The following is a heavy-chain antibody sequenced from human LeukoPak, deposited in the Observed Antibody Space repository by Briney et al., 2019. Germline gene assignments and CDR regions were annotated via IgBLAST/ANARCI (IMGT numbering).Heavy chain of an antibody. CDR1: GYTLTELS. D-gene: IGHD3-10*01. J-gene: IGHJ4*02. CDR2: FDPEDGET. CDR3: ATDLRYYYGSGSYN. V-gene: IGHV1-24*01. Sequence: ASVKVSCKVSGYTLTELSMHWVRQAPGKGLEWMGGFDPEDGETIYAQKFQGRVTMTEDTSTDTAYMELSGLRSEDTAVYYCATDLRYYYGSGSYNWGQGTLVTVSS.